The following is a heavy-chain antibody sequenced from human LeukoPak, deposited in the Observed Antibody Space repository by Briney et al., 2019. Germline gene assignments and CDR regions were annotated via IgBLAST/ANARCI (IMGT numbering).Heavy chain of an antibody. CDR1: GGSFSGYY. CDR2: INHSGST. CDR3: ARGGGGYCSGGSCFDFDY. V-gene: IGHV4-34*01. Sequence: SETLSLTCAVYGGSFSGYYWSWIRQPPGKGLEWIGEINHSGSTNYNPSLKSRVTISVDTSKNQSSLKLSSVTAADTAVYYCARGGGGYCSGGSCFDFDYWGQGTLVTVSS. J-gene: IGHJ4*02. D-gene: IGHD2-15*01.